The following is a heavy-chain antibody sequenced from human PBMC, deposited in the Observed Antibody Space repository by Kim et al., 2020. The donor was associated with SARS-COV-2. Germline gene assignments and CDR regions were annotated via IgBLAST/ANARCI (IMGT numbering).Heavy chain of an antibody. Sequence: GGSLRLSCAASGFTFGDYAMHWVRQAPGKGLEWVSGISWNSGSIGYADSVKGRFTISRDNAKNSLYLQMNSLRAEDTALYYCAKRGRVGGGYFDLWGRGTLVTVSS. J-gene: IGHJ2*01. CDR1: GFTFGDYA. V-gene: IGHV3-9*01. D-gene: IGHD1-26*01. CDR2: ISWNSGSI. CDR3: AKRGRVGGGYFDL.